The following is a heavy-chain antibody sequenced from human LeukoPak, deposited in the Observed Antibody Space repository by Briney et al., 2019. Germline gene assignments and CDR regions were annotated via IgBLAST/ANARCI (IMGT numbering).Heavy chain of an antibody. D-gene: IGHD2-21*01. CDR2: VRYDGRGK. Sequence: GGSLRLSCEVSGFTFSAYGIHWVRQSPGKGLEWVAFVRYDGRGKFYADSVKGRFIVSKDNSRTTLQLQMNSLRSEDTAVYFCARGGARDIWYFAYWGQGIRVTVSS. CDR3: ARGGARDIWYFAY. CDR1: GFTFSAYG. J-gene: IGHJ4*02. V-gene: IGHV3-30*02.